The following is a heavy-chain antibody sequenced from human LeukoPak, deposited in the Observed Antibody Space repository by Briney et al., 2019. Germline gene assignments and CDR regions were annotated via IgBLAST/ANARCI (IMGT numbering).Heavy chain of an antibody. CDR1: GFTFSSYG. CDR2: ISYDGSNK. Sequence: PGRSLRLSCAASGFTFSSYGMLWVRQAPGKGLEWVAVISYDGSNKYYADSVKGRFTISRDNAKNTLYLQMNSLRAEDTAVYYCAREKSGSGWRIYYYYYGMDVWGQGTTVTVSS. CDR3: AREKSGSGWRIYYYYYGMDV. V-gene: IGHV3-30*03. J-gene: IGHJ6*02. D-gene: IGHD6-19*01.